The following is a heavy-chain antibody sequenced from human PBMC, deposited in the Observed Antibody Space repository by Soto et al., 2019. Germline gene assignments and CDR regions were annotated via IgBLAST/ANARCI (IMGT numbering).Heavy chain of an antibody. D-gene: IGHD2-21*02. Sequence: PGGSLRLSCAASGFTFSSYLMSWVRQAPGKGLEWVANIKQDGSEKYYVDSVKGRFTISRDNAEKSLYLQMNNLRAEDTALYYRARVFKGDFVNWGPGSLLTVSS. J-gene: IGHJ4*02. CDR3: ARVFKGDFVN. V-gene: IGHV3-7*01. CDR1: GFTFSSYL. CDR2: IKQDGSEK.